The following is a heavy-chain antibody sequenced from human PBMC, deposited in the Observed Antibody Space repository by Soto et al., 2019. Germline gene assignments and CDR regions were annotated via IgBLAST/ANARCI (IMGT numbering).Heavy chain of an antibody. J-gene: IGHJ4*02. CDR1: GFTFSSYS. CDR2: ISSSSSTI. V-gene: IGHV3-48*01. CDR3: ARDGKGAAYTTGPYYFDH. D-gene: IGHD1-1*01. Sequence: GGSLRLSCAASGFTFSSYSMNCVRQAPGKGLEWVSYISSSSSTIYYANSVKGRFTISRDNAKNSLYLQMNSLRAEDTAVYYCARDGKGAAYTTGPYYFDHWGQGALVTV.